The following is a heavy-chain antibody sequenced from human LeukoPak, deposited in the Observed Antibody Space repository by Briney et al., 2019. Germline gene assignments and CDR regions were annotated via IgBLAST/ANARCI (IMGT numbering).Heavy chain of an antibody. CDR2: IYHSGST. Sequence: SETLSLTCTVSGYSISSGYYWGWIRQPPGKGLEWIGSIYHSGSTYYNPSLKSRVTTSVDTSKNQFSLKLISVTAADTAVYYCARDPDIVVVPAAGWGQGTLVTVSS. CDR3: ARDPDIVVVPAAG. CDR1: GYSISSGYY. J-gene: IGHJ4*02. D-gene: IGHD2-2*01. V-gene: IGHV4-38-2*02.